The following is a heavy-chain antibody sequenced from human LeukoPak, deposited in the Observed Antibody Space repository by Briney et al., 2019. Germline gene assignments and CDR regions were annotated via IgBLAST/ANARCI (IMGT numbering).Heavy chain of an antibody. CDR1: GYTFTSYY. D-gene: IGHD2-15*01. J-gene: IGHJ4*02. Sequence: ASVKVSCKASGYTFTSYYMHWVRQAPGQGLEWMGIINPSGGSTSYAQKFQGRVTMTRDTTISTAYLELSRLTSDDTAVYYCASYPRYVSTPPFDYWGQGTLVTVSS. CDR3: ASYPRYVSTPPFDY. CDR2: INPSGGST. V-gene: IGHV1-46*01.